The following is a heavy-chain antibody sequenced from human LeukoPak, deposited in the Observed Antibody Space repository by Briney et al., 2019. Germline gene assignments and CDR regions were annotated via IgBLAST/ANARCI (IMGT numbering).Heavy chain of an antibody. J-gene: IGHJ4*02. V-gene: IGHV3-7*01. D-gene: IGHD4-17*01. Sequence: GGSLRLSCAASGFIFRNHWMSWVRQVPGRALEWVAHIKQDGNEKHYVDSVEGRFTLSRDDPKNSLYLQMNSLRVDDSAVYYCARGPNYGDRVDYFDYWGQGTLVTVSS. CDR1: GFIFRNHW. CDR3: ARGPNYGDRVDYFDY. CDR2: IKQDGNEK.